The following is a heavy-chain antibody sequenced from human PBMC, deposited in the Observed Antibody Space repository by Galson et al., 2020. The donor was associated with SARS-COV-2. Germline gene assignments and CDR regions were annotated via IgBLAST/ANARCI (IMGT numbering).Heavy chain of an antibody. J-gene: IGHJ4*02. D-gene: IGHD1-26*01. Sequence: SQTLSLTCTVSGGSVSSGSYYWSWIRQPPGKGLEWIGYIYYSGSTNYNPSLKSRVTISVDTSKDQFSLKLSSVTAADTAVYYCARGRGGSYYSDYWGQGTLVTVSS. CDR2: IYYSGST. CDR1: GGSVSSGSYY. V-gene: IGHV4-61*01. CDR3: ARGRGGSYYSDY.